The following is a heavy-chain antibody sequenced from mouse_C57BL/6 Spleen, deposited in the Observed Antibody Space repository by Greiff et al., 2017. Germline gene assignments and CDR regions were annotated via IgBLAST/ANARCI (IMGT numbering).Heavy chain of an antibody. CDR3: ARSTVVVRNYFDY. D-gene: IGHD1-1*01. CDR1: GYTFTSYW. J-gene: IGHJ2*01. V-gene: IGHV1-72*01. CDR2: IDPNSGGT. Sequence: QVQLQQPGAELVKPGASVKPSCKASGYTFTSYWMHWVKQRPGRGLEWIGRIDPNSGGTKYNEKFKSKATLTVDKPSSTAYMQLSSLTSEDSAVXYCARSTVVVRNYFDYWGQGTTLTVSS.